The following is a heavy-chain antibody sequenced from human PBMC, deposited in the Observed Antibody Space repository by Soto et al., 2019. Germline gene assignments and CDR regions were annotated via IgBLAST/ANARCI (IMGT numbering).Heavy chain of an antibody. CDR3: ATAWGVAGFDY. CDR1: GGSISSYY. Sequence: SETLSLTCTVSGGSISSYYWSWIRQPPGKGLEWIGYIYYSGSTNYNPSLKSRVTISVDTSKNQFSLKLSSVTAADTAVYYCATAWGVAGFDYWGQGTLVTLSS. D-gene: IGHD6-19*01. V-gene: IGHV4-59*01. J-gene: IGHJ4*02. CDR2: IYYSGST.